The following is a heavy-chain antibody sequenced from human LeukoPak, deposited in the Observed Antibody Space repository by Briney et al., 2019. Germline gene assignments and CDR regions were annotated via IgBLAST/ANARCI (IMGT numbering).Heavy chain of an antibody. Sequence: GGSLRLSCAASGFTFSSYGMHWVRQTPGKGLEWVAFIRYDGTSKYYADSVKGRFTISRDNSKNTLYLQMNSLRAEDTAVYYCVGSSGWWGFDYWGQGTLVTVSS. CDR2: IRYDGTSK. D-gene: IGHD6-19*01. CDR1: GFTFSSYG. V-gene: IGHV3-30*02. CDR3: VGSSGWWGFDY. J-gene: IGHJ4*02.